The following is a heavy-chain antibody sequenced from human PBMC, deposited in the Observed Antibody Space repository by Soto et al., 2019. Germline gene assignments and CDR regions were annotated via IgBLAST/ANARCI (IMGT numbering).Heavy chain of an antibody. V-gene: IGHV3-30*18. CDR1: GFTFSSYG. D-gene: IGHD2-15*01. Sequence: QVQLVESGGGVVQPGRSLRLSCAASGFTFSSYGMQWVRQAPGKGLEWVAVISYDGSNKYYADSVKGRFTISRDNSKNTLYLQMNSLRAEDTAVYYCAKNGLEDIVVVVAAHYYMDVWGKGTTVTFSS. CDR2: ISYDGSNK. J-gene: IGHJ6*03. CDR3: AKNGLEDIVVVVAAHYYMDV.